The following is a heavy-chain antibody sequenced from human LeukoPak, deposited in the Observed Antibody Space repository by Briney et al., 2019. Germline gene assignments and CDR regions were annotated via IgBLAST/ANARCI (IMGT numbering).Heavy chain of an antibody. CDR3: ARDGRNWNFPTGYMDV. Sequence: PGGSLRLSCAASGFTFSSNGMHWVRQAPGKGLEWVAVIWYGGTKKNYADSVKGRFTISRDNSKNTMYLQMNSLRVEDTAVYYCARDGRNWNFPTGYMDVWGKGTTVTVSS. J-gene: IGHJ6*03. V-gene: IGHV3-33*01. CDR2: IWYGGTKK. CDR1: GFTFSSNG. D-gene: IGHD1-7*01.